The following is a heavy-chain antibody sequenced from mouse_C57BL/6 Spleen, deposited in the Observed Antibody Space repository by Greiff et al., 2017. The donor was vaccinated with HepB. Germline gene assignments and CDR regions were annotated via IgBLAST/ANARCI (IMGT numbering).Heavy chain of an antibody. Sequence: QVQLKESGAELVKPGASVKISCKASGYAFSSYWMNWVKQRPGKGLEWIGQIYPGDGDTNYNGKFKGKATLTADKSSSTAYMQLSSLTSEDSAVYFCARYQLGWYFDVWGTGTTVTVSS. CDR3: ARYQLGWYFDV. J-gene: IGHJ1*03. CDR1: GYAFSSYW. D-gene: IGHD4-1*02. CDR2: IYPGDGDT. V-gene: IGHV1-80*01.